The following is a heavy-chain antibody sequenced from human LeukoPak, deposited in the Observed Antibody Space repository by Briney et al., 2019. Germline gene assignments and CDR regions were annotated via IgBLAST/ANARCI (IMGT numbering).Heavy chain of an antibody. V-gene: IGHV4-61*02. J-gene: IGHJ4*02. CDR3: ARDDVGARSLGY. CDR1: GGSISSGSYY. Sequence: SETLSLTCTVSGGSISSGSYYWSWIRQPAGKGLEWIGRIYTSGSTNYNPSLKSRVTMSVDTSKNQFSLKLSSVTAADTAVYYCARDDVGARSLGYWGQGTLVTVSS. CDR2: IYTSGST. D-gene: IGHD1-26*01.